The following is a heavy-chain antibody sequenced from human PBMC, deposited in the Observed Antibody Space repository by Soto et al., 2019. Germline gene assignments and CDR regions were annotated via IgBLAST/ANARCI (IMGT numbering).Heavy chain of an antibody. D-gene: IGHD2-21*02. CDR3: ARESGDWPLNWFDP. CDR2: ITSDGKSK. J-gene: IGHJ5*02. CDR1: GFNFSNHW. Sequence: RGSLRLSCAASGFNFSNHWMHWFRQRPGEGLVWVSRITSDGKSKAYAESVKGRFAISRDNAKNTLYLQMNGLTAEDTAVYYCARESGDWPLNWFDPWGLGTLVTVSS. V-gene: IGHV3-74*01.